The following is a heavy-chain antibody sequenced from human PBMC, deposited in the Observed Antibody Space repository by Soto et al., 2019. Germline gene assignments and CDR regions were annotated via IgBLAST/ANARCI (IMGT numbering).Heavy chain of an antibody. CDR3: VTSRVSIAVAGETEYYFDY. CDR2: VNPNSGGT. CDR1: GYTFTGYY. Sequence: GASVKVCCKASGYTFTGYYIHWVRQAPGQGLEWMGWVNPNSGGTNYAQKFQGWVTMTRDTSISTAYMELSRLRSDDTAVYYCVTSRVSIAVAGETEYYFDYWG. V-gene: IGHV1-2*04. J-gene: IGHJ4*01. D-gene: IGHD6-19*01.